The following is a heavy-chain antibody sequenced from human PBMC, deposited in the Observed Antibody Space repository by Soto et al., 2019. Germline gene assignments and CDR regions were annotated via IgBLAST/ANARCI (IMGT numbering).Heavy chain of an antibody. D-gene: IGHD2-2*01. J-gene: IGHJ5*02. CDR3: AGAGERYCSGTTCYLRPNWFDP. CDR2: IYRYGST. CDR1: GASISRGGYS. V-gene: IGHV4-30-2*01. Sequence: PSETLSLTCAVSGASISRGGYSWSWIRQPPGKGLEWIGYIYRYGSTYYNPSLESRVTISVDRSKNQFSLKLRSVTAADTAVYYCAGAGERYCSGTTCYLRPNWFDPCGQGTLVTVSS.